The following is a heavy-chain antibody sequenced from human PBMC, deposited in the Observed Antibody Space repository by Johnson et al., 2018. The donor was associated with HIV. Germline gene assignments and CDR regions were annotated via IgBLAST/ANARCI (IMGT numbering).Heavy chain of an antibody. J-gene: IGHJ3*02. D-gene: IGHD6-13*01. V-gene: IGHV3-30-3*01. CDR3: ASWGVGSSWNHDAFDI. CDR1: GFPFSSFW. CDR2: ISFDGYNK. Sequence: QMLLVESGGGLVQPGGSLRLSCVVSGFPFSSFWMHWVRQTPGKGLEWVAVISFDGYNKYYADSVKGRFTISRDNSKNTLYLQMNSLRAEDTAVYYCASWGVGSSWNHDAFDIWGQGTMVTVSS.